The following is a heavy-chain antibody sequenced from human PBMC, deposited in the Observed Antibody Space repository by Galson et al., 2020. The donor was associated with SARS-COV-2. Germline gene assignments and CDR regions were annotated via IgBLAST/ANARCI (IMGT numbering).Heavy chain of an antibody. V-gene: IGHV4-34*01. Sequence: SETLSLTCAVFGGSFSGYYWSWIRQPPGKGLEWIGEINHIGSTTYNPSLESRVIMSVDASKNQFSLRLNSVTAADTAVYYCARLPLTGILLYWYFDLWGRGTLVTVSS. CDR2: INHIGST. CDR1: GGSFSGYY. D-gene: IGHD1-1*01. J-gene: IGHJ2*01. CDR3: ARLPLTGILLYWYFDL.